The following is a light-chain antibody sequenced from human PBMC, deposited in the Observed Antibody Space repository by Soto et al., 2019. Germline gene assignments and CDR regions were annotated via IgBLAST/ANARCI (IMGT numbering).Light chain of an antibody. CDR1: QSVSSN. CDR3: QQYASYSPT. V-gene: IGKV3D-15*01. Sequence: PATLSESPGERATLSCRASQSVSSNLAWYQQKPGQAPRLLIYGASTRATGIPARFSGSGSGTEFTLTISSLQPDDFATYYCQQYASYSPTFGQGTKVDIK. J-gene: IGKJ1*01. CDR2: GAS.